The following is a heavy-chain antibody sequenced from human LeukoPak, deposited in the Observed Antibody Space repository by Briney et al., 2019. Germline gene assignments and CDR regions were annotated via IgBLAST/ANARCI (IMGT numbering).Heavy chain of an antibody. J-gene: IGHJ4*02. D-gene: IGHD3-3*01. CDR3: ARYTIS. V-gene: IGHV3-30*04. Sequence: QPGRSLRPSCAASGFTFSSYAMHWVRQAPGKGLEWVAVISYDGSNKYYADSVKGRFTISRDNSKNTLYLQMNSLRAEDTAVYYCARYTISGGQGTLVTVSS. CDR1: GFTFSSYA. CDR2: ISYDGSNK.